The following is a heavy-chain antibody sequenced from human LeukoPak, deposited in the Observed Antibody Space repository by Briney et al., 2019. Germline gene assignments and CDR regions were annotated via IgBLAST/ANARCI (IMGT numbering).Heavy chain of an antibody. CDR2: IYYSGRT. D-gene: IGHD1-26*01. V-gene: IGHV4-39*01. Sequence: PSEALSLTCTVSGHSISSTIYYWGWIREPPGKGLEWIVTIYYSGRTYYNPSLKSRVTIFADTAKNQVSLKLSSVTAADTAVYYCARPSGSYRAEYFQHWGQGTLVTVSS. J-gene: IGHJ1*01. CDR3: ARPSGSYRAEYFQH. CDR1: GHSISSTIYY.